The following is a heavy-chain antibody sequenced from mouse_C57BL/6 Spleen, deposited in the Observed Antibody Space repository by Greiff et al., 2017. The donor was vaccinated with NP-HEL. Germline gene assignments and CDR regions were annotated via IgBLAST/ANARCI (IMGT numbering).Heavy chain of an antibody. D-gene: IGHD2-3*01. CDR2: IDPSDSYT. CDR1: GYTFTSYW. J-gene: IGHJ4*01. V-gene: IGHV1-69*01. CDR3: ARLGVYDDAMDY. Sequence: QVQLQQPGAELVMPGASVKLSCKASGYTFTSYWMHWVKQRPGQGLEWIGEIDPSDSYTNYNQKFKGKSTLTVDKSSSTAYMQLSSLTSEDSAVYYGARLGVYDDAMDYWGQGTSVTVSS.